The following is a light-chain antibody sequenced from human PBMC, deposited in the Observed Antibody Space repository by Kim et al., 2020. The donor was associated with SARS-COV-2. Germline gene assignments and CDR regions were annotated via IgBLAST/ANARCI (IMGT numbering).Light chain of an antibody. V-gene: IGLV1-40*01. J-gene: IGLJ3*02. CDR1: SSNIGAGYD. Sequence: GQKVTISCTGSSSNIGAGYDVQWYQQLPGTAPKLLIFDSNNRPSGVPDRFSGSKSGTSASLAITGLQAEDEADYCCQSYDSSLSGVFGGGTQLTVL. CDR2: DSN. CDR3: QSYDSSLSGV.